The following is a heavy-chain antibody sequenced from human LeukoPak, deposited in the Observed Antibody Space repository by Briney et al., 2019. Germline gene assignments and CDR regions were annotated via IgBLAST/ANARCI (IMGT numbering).Heavy chain of an antibody. CDR2: IYTSGST. Sequence: SETLSLTCTVAGGSINNYYWSWIRQPAGKGLEWIGRIYTSGSTNYNPSRKSRLTMSVDTSKNQFSLKLSSVTAADTAVYYCARDGRDADPRVSDYWGQGTLVTVSS. CDR3: ARDGRDADPRVSDY. J-gene: IGHJ4*02. V-gene: IGHV4-4*07. D-gene: IGHD6-6*01. CDR1: GGSINNYY.